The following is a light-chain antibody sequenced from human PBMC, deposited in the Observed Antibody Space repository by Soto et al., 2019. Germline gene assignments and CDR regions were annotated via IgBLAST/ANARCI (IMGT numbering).Light chain of an antibody. CDR2: HTS. V-gene: IGKV3-20*01. J-gene: IGKJ1*01. CDR1: QSVGGSF. CDR3: QQYHSSPRT. Sequence: ETVLTQSPGTLSLSPGERATLSCRASQSVGGSFLAWYQQRPGQAPRLLIYHTSYCATGIPDRFSGSGSGTAFTLTISRLEPEDFAVYYCQQYHSSPRTFGQGTKVEIK.